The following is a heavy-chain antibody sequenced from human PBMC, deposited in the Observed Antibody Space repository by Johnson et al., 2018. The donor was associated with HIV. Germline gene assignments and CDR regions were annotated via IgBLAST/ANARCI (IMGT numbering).Heavy chain of an antibody. CDR1: GFSFDDYA. CDR3: AKAIDSGSSPGMVAFDM. D-gene: IGHD6-13*01. CDR2: ISWNSGSV. Sequence: VQLVESGGGLVEPGRSLRLSCAASGFSFDDYAMHWIRKTPGKGLEWVSGISWNSGSVIYVDSVKGRFTISRDNAKNSLYLQMNRLRAEDTALYYCAKAIDSGSSPGMVAFDMWCQGTMVTVS. J-gene: IGHJ3*02. V-gene: IGHV3-9*01.